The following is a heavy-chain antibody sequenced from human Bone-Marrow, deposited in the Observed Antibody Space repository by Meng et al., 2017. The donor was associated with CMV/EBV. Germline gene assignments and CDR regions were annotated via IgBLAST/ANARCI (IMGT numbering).Heavy chain of an antibody. Sequence: GESLKISCAASGFTFSSYSMNWVRQAPGKGLEWVSFIRSKIYGGAPEYAASVEGRFTVSRDDSNSIAYLQMNYLKTEDTAIYYCARGLTVPGAKYYFAYWGPGALVTGSS. D-gene: IGHD2-2*01. V-gene: IGHV3-49*04. CDR2: IRSKIYGGAP. CDR1: GFTFSSYS. CDR3: ARGLTVPGAKYYFAY. J-gene: IGHJ4*02.